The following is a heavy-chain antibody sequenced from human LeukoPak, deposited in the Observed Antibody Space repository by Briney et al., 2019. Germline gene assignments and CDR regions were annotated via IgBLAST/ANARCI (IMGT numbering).Heavy chain of an antibody. D-gene: IGHD3-22*01. CDR1: GGTFSSYA. Sequence: GASVKVSCKASGGTFSSYAISWVRQAPGQGLEWMGGIIPIFGTANYAQKFQGRVTITADESTSTAYMELSSLRSEDTAVYYCARDRDYYDSSGSHYFDYWGQGTLVTVSS. CDR2: IIPIFGTA. J-gene: IGHJ4*02. V-gene: IGHV1-69*13. CDR3: ARDRDYYDSSGSHYFDY.